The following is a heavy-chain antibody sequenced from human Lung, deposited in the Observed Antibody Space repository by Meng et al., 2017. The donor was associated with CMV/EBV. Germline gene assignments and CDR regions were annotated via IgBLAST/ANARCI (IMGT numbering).Heavy chain of an antibody. Sequence: SXTXSLXCGIYGGSHSGYYWSWIRQTPGKGLEWIGEIRHSGDITNYNPSLKSRVTISIDTSKKQFSLKLSAVTAADTAVYYCARQYSSPYYSEYWGKGTLVTVSS. CDR1: GGSHSGYY. CDR3: ARQYSSPYYSEY. J-gene: IGHJ4*02. V-gene: IGHV4-34*01. CDR2: IRHSGDIT. D-gene: IGHD6-6*01.